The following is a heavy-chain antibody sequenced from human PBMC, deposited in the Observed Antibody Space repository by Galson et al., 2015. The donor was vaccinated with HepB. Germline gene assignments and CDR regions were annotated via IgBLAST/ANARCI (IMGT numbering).Heavy chain of an antibody. CDR1: GYTFTGYY. J-gene: IGHJ5*02. V-gene: IGHV1-2*02. D-gene: IGHD2-2*02. CDR3: ARVKGVVVPAAIKGDLWFDP. Sequence: SVKVSCKASGYTFTGYYMHWVRQAPGQGLEWMGWINPNSGGTNYAQKFQGRVTMTRDTSISTAYMELSRLRSDDTAVYYCARVKGVVVPAAIKGDLWFDPWGQGTLVTVSS. CDR2: INPNSGGT.